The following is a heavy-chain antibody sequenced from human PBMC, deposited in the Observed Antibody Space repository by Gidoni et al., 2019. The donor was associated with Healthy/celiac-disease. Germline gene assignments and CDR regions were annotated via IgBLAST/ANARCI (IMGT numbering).Heavy chain of an antibody. D-gene: IGHD6-6*01. CDR1: GFPFSSYA. CDR3: AKELSRSSSSYYYYGMDV. Sequence: EVQLLESGGGLVQPGGSLRLSCAASGFPFSSYAMSWVRQAPGKGLEWVSAISGSGGSTYYADSVKGRFTISRDNSKNTLYLQMNSLRAEDTAVYYCAKELSRSSSSYYYYGMDVWGQGTTVTVSS. J-gene: IGHJ6*02. CDR2: ISGSGGST. V-gene: IGHV3-23*01.